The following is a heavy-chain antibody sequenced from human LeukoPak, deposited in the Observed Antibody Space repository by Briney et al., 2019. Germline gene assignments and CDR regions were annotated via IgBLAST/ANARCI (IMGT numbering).Heavy chain of an antibody. Sequence: SETLSLTCTVSGGSVSSGDYYWSCIRQHPGKGLEWISYIYYTGTTYYNPSLKSRLTISLDTSKNQFSLKLTSVTAADTAVYYCARAAQNWNNAPYFDFWGQETLVTVSS. CDR3: ARAAQNWNNAPYFDF. D-gene: IGHD1/OR15-1a*01. J-gene: IGHJ4*02. CDR1: GGSVSSGDYY. V-gene: IGHV4-30-4*01. CDR2: IYYTGTT.